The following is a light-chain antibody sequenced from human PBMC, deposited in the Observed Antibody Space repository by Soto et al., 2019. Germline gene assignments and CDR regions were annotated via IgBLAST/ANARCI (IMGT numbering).Light chain of an antibody. Sequence: IQMTPSPSSLSASIVDRVTITCRASQGIGVRLAWFQQKPGKAPQYLIQSASILQSGVPSRFSGSGSGTEFILTINSLQPEDVAIYYCLQVNSFPRTFGQGTKV. CDR3: LQVNSFPRT. J-gene: IGKJ1*01. V-gene: IGKV1-12*01. CDR2: SAS. CDR1: QGIGVR.